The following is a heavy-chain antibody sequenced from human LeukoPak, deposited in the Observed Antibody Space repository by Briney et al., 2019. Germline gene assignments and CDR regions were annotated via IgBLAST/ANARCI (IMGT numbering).Heavy chain of an antibody. CDR2: IYSGGST. CDR3: ARVSYDSSGSNDY. V-gene: IGHV3-53*04. CDR1: GFTFSSYV. D-gene: IGHD3-22*01. J-gene: IGHJ4*02. Sequence: GGSLRLSCAASGFTFSSYVMTWVRQAPGKGLEWVSVIYSGGSTYYADSVKGRFTISRHNSKNTLYLQMNSLRAEDTAVYYCARVSYDSSGSNDYWGQGTLVTVSS.